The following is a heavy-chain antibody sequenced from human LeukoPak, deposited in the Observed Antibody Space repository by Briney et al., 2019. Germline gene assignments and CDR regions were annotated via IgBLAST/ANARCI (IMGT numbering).Heavy chain of an antibody. CDR2: INPNSGGT. D-gene: IGHD6-19*01. Sequence: GASVKVSCKASGYTFTGYYMHWVRQAPGQGLEWMRRINPNSGGTNYAQKFQGRVTMTRDTSISTAYMELSRLRSDDTAVYYCARDRGYSSGWYFWYWGQGTLVTVSS. CDR1: GYTFTGYY. CDR3: ARDRGYSSGWYFWY. V-gene: IGHV1-2*06. J-gene: IGHJ4*02.